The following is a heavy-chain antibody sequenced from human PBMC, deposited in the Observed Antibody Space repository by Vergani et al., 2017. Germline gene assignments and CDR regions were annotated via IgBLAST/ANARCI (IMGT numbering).Heavy chain of an antibody. CDR2: INPNSGGT. V-gene: IGHV1-2*02. J-gene: IGHJ4*02. CDR1: GYTFTDYF. D-gene: IGHD1-1*01. Sequence: QVQLVQSGAEVKKPGASVQVSCKASGYTFTDYFMHWVRQAPGQGLEWMGWINPNSGGTNYAQKFQGRVTMTRDTSISTAYMELRTLRSDDAAVYYCARVGTSFNRDYFDYWVRGTLVTVSS. CDR3: ARVGTSFNRDYFDY.